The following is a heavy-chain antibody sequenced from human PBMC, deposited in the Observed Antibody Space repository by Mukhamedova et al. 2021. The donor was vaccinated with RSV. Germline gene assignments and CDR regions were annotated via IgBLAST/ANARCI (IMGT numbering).Heavy chain of an antibody. Sequence: GSIYYSGSTYYNPSLRSRVTISVDTSNNQFSLKLSSFTAADTAVYYFASHLSANWFYPFGQGTLLTVSS. CDR3: ASHLSANWFYP. J-gene: IGHJ5*02. CDR2: IYYSGST. V-gene: IGHV4-39*07.